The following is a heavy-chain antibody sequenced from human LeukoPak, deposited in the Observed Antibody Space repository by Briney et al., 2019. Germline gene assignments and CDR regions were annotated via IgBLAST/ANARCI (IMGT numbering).Heavy chain of an antibody. V-gene: IGHV4-59*01. CDR2: IYYCWNT. Sequence: PPETLSLTCSVLGHSMSRYYWICLRQPPGKGLEWIGYIYYCWNTNYNPSLKSRVTISVDLSNNQFSLKLRSVTAADTAVYYCARYTSMVAFHAHGFDIWGQGTMVPVSS. CDR3: ARYTSMVAFHAHGFDI. CDR1: GHSMSRYY. J-gene: IGHJ3*02. D-gene: IGHD5-18*01.